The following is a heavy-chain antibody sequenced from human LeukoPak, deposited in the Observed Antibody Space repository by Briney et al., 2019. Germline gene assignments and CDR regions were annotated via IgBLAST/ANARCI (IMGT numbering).Heavy chain of an antibody. V-gene: IGHV1-8*01. D-gene: IGHD1-26*01. CDR1: GFTLTIDD. Sequence: ASLKVSCKTSGFTLTIDDINRVRQAAGQGLERMGWMNGNTGATGYAQKFQGRVPMARNTSISTAYMELSNLRSEDTAVYYCVRGGFMAGAGDWGQGTPVTVPS. CDR3: VRGGFMAGAGD. J-gene: IGHJ1*01. CDR2: MNGNTGAT.